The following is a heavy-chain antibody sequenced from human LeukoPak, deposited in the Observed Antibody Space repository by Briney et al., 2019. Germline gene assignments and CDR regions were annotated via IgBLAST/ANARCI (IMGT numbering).Heavy chain of an antibody. CDR2: IYSRGDT. V-gene: IGHV3-53*01. CDR1: GFTFSSNS. J-gene: IGHJ4*02. Sequence: GGSLRLSCAASGFTFSSNSMNWVRQAPGKGLEWVSVIYSRGDTNYADYVKGRFTISRDNSKNTLYLQMNSLRAEDTAVYYCARAGPYSHNSFDYWGQGTLVTVSS. CDR3: ARAGPYSHNSFDY. D-gene: IGHD1-1*01.